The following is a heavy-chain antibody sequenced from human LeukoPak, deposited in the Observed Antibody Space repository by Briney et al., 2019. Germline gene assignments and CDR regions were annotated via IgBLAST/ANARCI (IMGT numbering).Heavy chain of an antibody. J-gene: IGHJ4*02. CDR1: GGSISGPYSY. Sequence: SETLSLTCTVSGGSISGPYSYWGWIRQPPGKGLEWIGSLYSGSTYSNPSLKSRATISVDTSKNQCSLKLRSVTAADTAVYYCARGSYSGADYWGQGTLVTVSS. V-gene: IGHV4-39*07. CDR3: ARGSYSGADY. D-gene: IGHD6-25*01. CDR2: LYSGST.